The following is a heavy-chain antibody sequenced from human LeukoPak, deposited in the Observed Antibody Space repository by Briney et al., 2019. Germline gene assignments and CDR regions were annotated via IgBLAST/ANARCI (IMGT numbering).Heavy chain of an antibody. CDR3: AKVKDDNSFYYYIDH. CDR2: IQNDGSDK. V-gene: IGHV3-30*02. CDR1: GINFRSSG. Sequence: GGSLRLSCAASGINFRSSGMHWVRQAPGKGLEWVTFIQNDGSDKSYAASVQGRFTISRDNSKNTVYLHMNSLRAEDTAVYYCAKVKDDNSFYYYIDHWGQGTLVTVSS. J-gene: IGHJ4*02. D-gene: IGHD4-11*01.